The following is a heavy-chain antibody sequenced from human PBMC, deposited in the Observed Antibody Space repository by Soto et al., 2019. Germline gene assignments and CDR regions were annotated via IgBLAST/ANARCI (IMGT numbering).Heavy chain of an antibody. CDR3: ASRSTSSHYYSHYDMDF. Sequence: PSETLSLTCTVSGGSISSGGYYWSWIRQHPGKGLEWIGYIYYSGSTYYNPSLKSRVTISVDTSKNQFSLKLSSVTAADTAVYYCASRSTSSHYYSHYDMDFRGPGTTVTVSS. CDR1: GGSISSGGYY. CDR2: IYYSGST. V-gene: IGHV4-31*03. J-gene: IGHJ6*02. D-gene: IGHD2-2*01.